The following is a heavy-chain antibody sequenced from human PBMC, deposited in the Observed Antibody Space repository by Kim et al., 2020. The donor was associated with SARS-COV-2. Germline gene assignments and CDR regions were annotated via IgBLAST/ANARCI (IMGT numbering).Heavy chain of an antibody. J-gene: IGHJ6*02. CDR3: ARGPDSSSWLGYYYYGMDV. V-gene: IGHV1-3*01. D-gene: IGHD6-13*01. CDR2: INAGNGNT. Sequence: ASVKVSCKSSGYTFTSYAMHWVRQAPGQRLEWMGWINAGNGNTKYSQKFQGRVTITRDTSASTAYMELSSLRSEDTAVYYCARGPDSSSWLGYYYYGMDVWSQGTTVTVSS. CDR1: GYTFTSYA.